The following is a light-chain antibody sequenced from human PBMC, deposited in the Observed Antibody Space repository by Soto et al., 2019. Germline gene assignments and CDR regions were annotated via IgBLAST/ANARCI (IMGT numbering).Light chain of an antibody. CDR2: DAS. CDR3: QQRSNWPPVT. V-gene: IGKV3-11*01. Sequence: EIVLTQSPATLSLSPGERATLSCRASQSVSSYLAWYQQKPGQAPRILIYDASNRATGIPARFSGSWSGTDFTLTISSLEPEDFAIYYWQQRSNWPPVTFGGGTKVEIK. CDR1: QSVSSY. J-gene: IGKJ4*01.